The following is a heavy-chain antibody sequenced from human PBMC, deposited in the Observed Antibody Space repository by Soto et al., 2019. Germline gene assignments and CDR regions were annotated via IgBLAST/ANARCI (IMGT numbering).Heavy chain of an antibody. CDR1: GFTFSDYY. CDR3: ARDDRDIYYYYGMDV. J-gene: IGHJ6*02. Sequence: QVQLVESGGGLVKPGGSLRFSCAASGFTFSDYYINWIRQAPGKGLEWVSYISSSGSTIYYADSVKGRFAITRDNAKNSLYLQMNSLRAEDTAVYYCARDDRDIYYYYGMDVWGQWTTVTVSS. CDR2: ISSSGSTI. V-gene: IGHV3-11*01.